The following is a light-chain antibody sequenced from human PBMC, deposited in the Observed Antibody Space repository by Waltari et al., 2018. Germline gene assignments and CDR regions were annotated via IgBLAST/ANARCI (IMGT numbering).Light chain of an antibody. CDR1: SSDVGGYHH. Sequence: QSALTQPPSPSGSPGPSVTISCTGTSSDVGGYHHFSWYQQHPGKAPKPMIYEVSKRPSGVPDRFSGSKSGNTASLTVSGLQAEDEADYYCSSYAGSNLVFGGGTKLTVL. CDR3: SSYAGSNLV. V-gene: IGLV2-8*01. CDR2: EVS. J-gene: IGLJ2*01.